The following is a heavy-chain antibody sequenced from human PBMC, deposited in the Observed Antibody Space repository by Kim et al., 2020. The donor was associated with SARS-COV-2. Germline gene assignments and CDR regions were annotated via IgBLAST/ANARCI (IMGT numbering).Heavy chain of an antibody. D-gene: IGHD3-9*01. V-gene: IGHV4-4*02. CDR2: IYHSGST. CDR3: ARARAVLRYTRRHDWFDP. Sequence: SETLSLTCAVSGGSISSSNWWSWVRQPPGKGLEWIGEIYHSGSTNYNPSLKSRVTISVDKSKNQFSLKLSSVTAADTAVYYCARARAVLRYTRRHDWFDPWGQGTLVTVSS. CDR1: GGSISSSNW. J-gene: IGHJ5*02.